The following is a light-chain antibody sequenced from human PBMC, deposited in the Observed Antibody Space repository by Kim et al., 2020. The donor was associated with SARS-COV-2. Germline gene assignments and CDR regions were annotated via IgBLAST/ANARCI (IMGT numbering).Light chain of an antibody. CDR2: EVS. CDR1: ASDVGGYND. Sequence: GQSITTSCTGTASDVGGYNDVSWSQQHPGKAPKLMIYEVSKRPSGVPARFSGSKSGNTASLTVSGLQAEDEADYYCSSYAGSNNLVFGGGTQLTVL. J-gene: IGLJ2*01. CDR3: SSYAGSNNLV. V-gene: IGLV2-8*01.